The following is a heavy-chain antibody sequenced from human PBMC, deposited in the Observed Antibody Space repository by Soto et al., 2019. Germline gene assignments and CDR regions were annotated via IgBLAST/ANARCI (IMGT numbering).Heavy chain of an antibody. D-gene: IGHD3-22*01. CDR3: ARHPSRRYYDSSGYYYPLVYGMDV. CDR1: GASISSYC. J-gene: IGHJ6*02. V-gene: IGHV4-59*08. CDR2: IYYSGST. Sequence: PSETLSLTCTVTGASISSYCWSWIRQPPGKGLEWIGYIYYSGSTNYNPSLKSRVTISVDTSKNQFSLKLSSVTAADTAVYYCARHPSRRYYDSSGYYYPLVYGMDVWGQGTTVTVS.